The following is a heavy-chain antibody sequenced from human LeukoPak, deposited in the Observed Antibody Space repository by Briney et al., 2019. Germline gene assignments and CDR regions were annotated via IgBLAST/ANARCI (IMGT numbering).Heavy chain of an antibody. Sequence: PGGSLRLSCAASGFTFSNAWMSWVRQAPGKGLEWVGRIKSKTDGSTTDYAAAVKGRFTIARGDAKKKRYIQIDSLKTEDTAVYYCSTDEYDYVWGSYRYSGEYYFDYWGQGTLVTVSS. V-gene: IGHV3-15*01. D-gene: IGHD3-16*02. CDR3: STDEYDYVWGSYRYSGEYYFDY. CDR2: IKSKTDGSTT. CDR1: GFTFSNAW. J-gene: IGHJ4*02.